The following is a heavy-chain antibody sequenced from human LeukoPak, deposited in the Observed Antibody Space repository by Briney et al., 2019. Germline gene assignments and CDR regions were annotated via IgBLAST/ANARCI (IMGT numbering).Heavy chain of an antibody. D-gene: IGHD3-10*01. Sequence: ASVKVSCKASGYTFTRYYMNWVRQAPGQGLEWMGIINPSGGSTNYAQKFQGRVTMTRDTSTSTIYMEESSLRSEDTAVYYCATSFRAVNWFDPWGQGTLVTVSS. CDR2: INPSGGST. J-gene: IGHJ5*02. CDR1: GYTFTRYY. V-gene: IGHV1-46*01. CDR3: ATSFRAVNWFDP.